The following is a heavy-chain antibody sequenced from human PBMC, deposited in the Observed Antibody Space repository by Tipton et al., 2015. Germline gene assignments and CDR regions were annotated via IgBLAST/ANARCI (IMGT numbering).Heavy chain of an antibody. CDR2: IHHGGST. V-gene: IGHV4-4*02. D-gene: IGHD5-12*01. Sequence: TLSLTCSVSGDSISSSNWWSWVRQPPGKGLEWIGEIHHGGSTNYNPSLKSRVTMSVDTSKNQFSLKLNSVTAADTAVYYCARDGDTYDYFDYWGQGTLVTVSS. J-gene: IGHJ4*02. CDR3: ARDGDTYDYFDY. CDR1: GDSISSSNW.